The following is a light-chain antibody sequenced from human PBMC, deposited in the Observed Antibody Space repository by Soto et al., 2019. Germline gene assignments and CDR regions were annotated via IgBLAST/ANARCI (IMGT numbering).Light chain of an antibody. Sequence: EIVMTQSPATLSVSPGEGATLSCKASQNVYNNLAWYQQRPGQPPRLLIYDASTRATGISARFSGSGYGTEFTLTISSLQSLDFAVYFCQQCRNWPPTLGGETRVDIK. J-gene: IGKJ4*01. CDR3: QQCRNWPPT. V-gene: IGKV3-15*01. CDR1: QNVYNN. CDR2: DAS.